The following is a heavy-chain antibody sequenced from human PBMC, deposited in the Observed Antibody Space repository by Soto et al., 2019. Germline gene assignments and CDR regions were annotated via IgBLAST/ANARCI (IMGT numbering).Heavy chain of an antibody. CDR3: IRDGYSYGNTLKTEEY. CDR1: GYFFTAFA. V-gene: IGHV1-3*04. CDR2: INIDTGNT. J-gene: IGHJ4*02. Sequence: QVQLVQSGAEVKKPGASVKISCKASGYFFTAFAIHWVRQAPGQRLEWMGWINIDTGNTKYSRNHQGRVSISRETSANTAYMELTRLRTEDTAVFYCIRDGYSYGNTLKTEEYWGQGTPVTVAS. D-gene: IGHD5-18*01.